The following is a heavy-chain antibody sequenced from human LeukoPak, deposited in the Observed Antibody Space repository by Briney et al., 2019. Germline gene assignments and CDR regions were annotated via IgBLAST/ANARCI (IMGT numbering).Heavy chain of an antibody. CDR2: ISYDGSNK. J-gene: IGHJ6*02. V-gene: IGHV3-30*18. D-gene: IGHD6-13*01. CDR1: GFTFSSYG. CDR3: AKPLHGKNCIGACYYGMDV. Sequence: GGSLRLSCAASGFTFSSYGMHWVRQAPGKGLEWVAVISYDGSNKYYADSVKGRFTISRDNSKNTLYLQMNSLRAEDTAVYYCAKPLHGKNCIGACYYGMDVWGQGTTVTVSS.